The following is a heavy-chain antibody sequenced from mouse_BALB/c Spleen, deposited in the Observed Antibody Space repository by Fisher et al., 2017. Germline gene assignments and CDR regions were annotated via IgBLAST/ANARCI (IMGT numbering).Heavy chain of an antibody. J-gene: IGHJ4*01. D-gene: IGHD2-10*01. Sequence: KFKGKATLTVDKSSSTAYMELLSLTSEDSAVYYCARKAYYGYAMDYWGQGTSVTVSS. V-gene: IGHV1-26*01. CDR3: ARKAYYGYAMDY.